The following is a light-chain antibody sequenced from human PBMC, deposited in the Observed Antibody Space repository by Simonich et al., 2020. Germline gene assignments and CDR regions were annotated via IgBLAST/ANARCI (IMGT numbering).Light chain of an antibody. CDR2: EDS. Sequence: SYELTQPPSVSVSHGQTARITCSGDALPKKYAYGYQQKLGQAPVLVIYEDSKRPPGIPERFSGSSSGTMATLTISGAQVEDEADYYCYSTDSSGNHRVFGGGTKLTVL. CDR1: ALPKKY. CDR3: YSTDSSGNHRV. V-gene: IGLV3-10*01. J-gene: IGLJ3*02.